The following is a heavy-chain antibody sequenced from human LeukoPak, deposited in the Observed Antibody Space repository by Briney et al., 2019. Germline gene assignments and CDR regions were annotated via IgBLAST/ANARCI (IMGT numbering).Heavy chain of an antibody. CDR1: GFTVSSNY. CDR2: IYSGGST. Sequence: PGGSLRLSCAASGFTVSSNYMSWVRQAPGKGLEWVSFIYSGGSTYYSDSVKGRFTISRDNSKNTLYLQMNSLRDEDTAVYYCARRGGRDYDFWSGYYVSPLDVWGKGTTVTVSS. D-gene: IGHD3-3*01. J-gene: IGHJ6*04. CDR3: ARRGGRDYDFWSGYYVSPLDV. V-gene: IGHV3-53*01.